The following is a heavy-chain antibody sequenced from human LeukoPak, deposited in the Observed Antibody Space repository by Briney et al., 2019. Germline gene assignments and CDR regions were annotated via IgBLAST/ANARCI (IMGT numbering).Heavy chain of an antibody. D-gene: IGHD3-22*01. Sequence: PGGSLRLSCAASGFTFSSYAMSWVRQAPGKGLEWVTSISVSGGGTYYADSVKGRFTISRDNSKNTLYLQMNSLRAEDTAVYYCARAYDSSGYYFGYFNNWGQGTLVTVSS. CDR2: ISVSGGGT. CDR3: ARAYDSSGYYFGYFNN. V-gene: IGHV3-23*01. CDR1: GFTFSSYA. J-gene: IGHJ4*02.